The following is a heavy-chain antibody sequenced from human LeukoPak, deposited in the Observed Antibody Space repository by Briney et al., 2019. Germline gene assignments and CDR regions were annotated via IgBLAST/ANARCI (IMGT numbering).Heavy chain of an antibody. CDR1: GFTFSSYV. J-gene: IGHJ4*02. Sequence: PGGSLRLSCAASGFTFSSYVMSWVRQAPGKGLEWVAVISYDGSNKYYADSVKGRFTISRDNSKNTLYLQMNSLRAEDTAVYYCARGTYYYDSSGYYFDYWGQGTLVTVSS. CDR3: ARGTYYYDSSGYYFDY. D-gene: IGHD3-22*01. CDR2: ISYDGSNK. V-gene: IGHV3-30-3*01.